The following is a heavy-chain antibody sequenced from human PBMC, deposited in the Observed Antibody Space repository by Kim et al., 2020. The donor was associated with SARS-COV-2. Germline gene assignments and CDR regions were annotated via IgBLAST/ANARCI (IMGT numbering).Heavy chain of an antibody. V-gene: IGHV1-18*01. J-gene: IGHJ4*02. CDR3: ARGAYGDVSFDY. Sequence: YAQKVKGRVTMNTDTSTNTADMELWGLRSEDTAMYYCARGAYGDVSFDYWGQGTLVTVSS. D-gene: IGHD4-17*01.